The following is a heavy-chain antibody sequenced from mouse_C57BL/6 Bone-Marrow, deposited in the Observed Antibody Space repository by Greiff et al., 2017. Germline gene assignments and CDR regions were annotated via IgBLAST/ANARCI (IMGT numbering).Heavy chain of an antibody. J-gene: IGHJ4*01. D-gene: IGHD1-1*01. V-gene: IGHV1-54*01. CDR1: GYAFTNYL. CDR2: INPGSGGT. CDR3: VIYYYGLFYARDY. Sequence: QVQLKQSGAELVRPGTSVKVSCKASGYAFTNYLIEWVKQRPGQGLEWIGVINPGSGGTNYNEKFKGKATLTADKSSSTAYMQLSSLTSEDSAVYFCVIYYYGLFYARDYWGQGTSVTVSS.